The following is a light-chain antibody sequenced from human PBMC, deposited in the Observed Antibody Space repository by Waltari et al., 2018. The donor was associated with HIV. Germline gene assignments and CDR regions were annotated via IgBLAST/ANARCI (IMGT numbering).Light chain of an antibody. J-gene: IGLJ2*01. CDR2: QDT. V-gene: IGLV3-25*03. CDR1: TTPTNY. Sequence: SYEFTPPPTVSVPPGQTATIICSGDTTPTNYVYWYQQKAGQAPFMIIFQDTKRPTGIPARFSASSAGTTATLTIRGDQAEDEAYYFCQSAHNSDVIFGGGTKLTVL. CDR3: QSAHNSDVI.